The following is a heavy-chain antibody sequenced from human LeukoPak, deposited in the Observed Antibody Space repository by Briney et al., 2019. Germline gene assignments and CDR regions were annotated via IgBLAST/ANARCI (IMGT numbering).Heavy chain of an antibody. Sequence: GESLKISCKGSGYSFTSYWIGWVRQMPGKGLEWMGIIYPGDSDTRYSPSFQGQVTISADESISTAYLQWSSLKASDTAMYYCARLTKYYYGSSGYYDAFDIWGQGTMVTVSS. CDR3: ARLTKYYYGSSGYYDAFDI. D-gene: IGHD3-22*01. CDR2: IYPGDSDT. J-gene: IGHJ3*02. CDR1: GYSFTSYW. V-gene: IGHV5-51*01.